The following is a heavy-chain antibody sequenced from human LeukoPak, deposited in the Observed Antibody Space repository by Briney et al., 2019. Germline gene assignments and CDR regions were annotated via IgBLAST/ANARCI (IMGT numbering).Heavy chain of an antibody. J-gene: IGHJ4*02. V-gene: IGHV5-51*01. Sequence: GESLKISCKSSGYRFTSYWIGWVRQMPGKGLEWMGVIYPGDSDTRYSPSFQGQVTISADKSINTAYLQWSSLKASDTAMYYCARHVDSSGWFYWGQGTLVTVSS. CDR3: ARHVDSSGWFY. D-gene: IGHD6-19*01. CDR1: GYRFTSYW. CDR2: IYPGDSDT.